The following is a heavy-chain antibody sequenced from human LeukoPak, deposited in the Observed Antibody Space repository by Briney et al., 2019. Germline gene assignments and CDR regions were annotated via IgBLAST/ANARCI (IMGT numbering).Heavy chain of an antibody. Sequence: SQTLSPTCTVSGGSISSGGYYWSWIRQHPGKGLERIGYIYYSGSTYYNPSLKSRVTISVDTSKNQFSLKLSSVTAADTAVYYCARDHGVAARPGWFDPWGQGTLVTVSS. V-gene: IGHV4-31*03. J-gene: IGHJ5*02. CDR3: ARDHGVAARPGWFDP. CDR1: GGSISSGGYY. CDR2: IYYSGST. D-gene: IGHD6-6*01.